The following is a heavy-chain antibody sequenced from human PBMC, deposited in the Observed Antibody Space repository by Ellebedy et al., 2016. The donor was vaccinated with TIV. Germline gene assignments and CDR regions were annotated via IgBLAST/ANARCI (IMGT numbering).Heavy chain of an antibody. D-gene: IGHD6-19*01. J-gene: IGHJ4*02. V-gene: IGHV5-51*01. Sequence: KVSCKGSGYSFISYWIGWVLQLPGKGLEWMGYIYPGDSDTRYSPSFQGQVTISVDKSISTAYLQWSSLKASDTAIYYCARGDRGSGWYWDKWGQGTLVTVSS. CDR1: GYSFISYW. CDR2: IYPGDSDT. CDR3: ARGDRGSGWYWDK.